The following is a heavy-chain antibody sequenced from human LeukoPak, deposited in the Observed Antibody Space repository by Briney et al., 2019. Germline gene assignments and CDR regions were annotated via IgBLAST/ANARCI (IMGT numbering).Heavy chain of an antibody. J-gene: IGHJ4*02. D-gene: IGHD6-6*01. CDR3: AKAQAARPFDY. CDR2: ISGSGGST. CDR1: GFTFTTYS. Sequence: GGSLRLSCRASGFTFTTYSMNWLRQAPGKGLEWVSAISGSGGSTYYADSVKGRFTISRDNSKNTLYLQMNSLRAEDTAVYYCAKAQAARPFDYWGQGTLVTVSS. V-gene: IGHV3-23*01.